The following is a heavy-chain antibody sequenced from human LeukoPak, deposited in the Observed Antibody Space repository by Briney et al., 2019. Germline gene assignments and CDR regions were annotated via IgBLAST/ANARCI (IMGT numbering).Heavy chain of an antibody. CDR2: ISGSGDST. Sequence: PGGSLRLSCAASGFTFRSYGMTWVRQAPGKGLEWVSAISGSGDSTYYADSVKGRFTISRDNSKNTLYLQMNSLRAEDTALYYCAKGLERESRLDSWGQGTLVTVSS. J-gene: IGHJ4*02. CDR1: GFTFRSYG. V-gene: IGHV3-23*01. CDR3: AKGLERESRLDS. D-gene: IGHD1-1*01.